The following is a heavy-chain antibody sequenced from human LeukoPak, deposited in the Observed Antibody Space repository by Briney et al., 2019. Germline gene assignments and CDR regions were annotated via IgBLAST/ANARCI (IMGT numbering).Heavy chain of an antibody. CDR3: AREDYYDSSGYYSPGAFDI. CDR2: IYYSGST. CDR1: GGSISSYY. Sequence: SETLSLTCTVSGGSISSYYWSWIRQPPGKGLEWIGYIYYSGSTNYNPSLKSRVTISVDTSKNQFSLKLSSVTAADTAVYYCAREDYYDSSGYYSPGAFDIWGQGTMVTVSS. J-gene: IGHJ3*02. D-gene: IGHD3-22*01. V-gene: IGHV4-59*01.